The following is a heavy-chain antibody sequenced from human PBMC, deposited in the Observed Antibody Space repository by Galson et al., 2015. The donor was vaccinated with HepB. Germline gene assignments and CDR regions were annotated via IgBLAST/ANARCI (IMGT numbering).Heavy chain of an antibody. J-gene: IGHJ6*03. CDR2: ISAYNGNT. Sequence: SVKVSCKASGYTFTSYGISWVRQAPGQGLEWMGWISAYNGNTNYAQKLQGRVTMTTDTSTSTAYMELRSLRSDDTAVYYCARGYYDSSGYYYGTTYYYYMDVWGKGTTVTVSS. CDR1: GYTFTSYG. CDR3: ARGYYDSSGYYYGTTYYYYMDV. V-gene: IGHV1-18*01. D-gene: IGHD3-22*01.